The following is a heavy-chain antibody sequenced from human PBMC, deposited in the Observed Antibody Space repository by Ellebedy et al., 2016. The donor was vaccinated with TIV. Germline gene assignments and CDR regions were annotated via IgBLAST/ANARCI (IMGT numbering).Heavy chain of an antibody. CDR1: GFTFGSYW. V-gene: IGHV3-74*01. Sequence: GESLKISCAASGFTFGSYWMHWVRQAPGKGLVWVSRIKTDGSTTIYADSVEGRFTISRENAKNTLYLQMNSLRAEDTALYWCARDRRSGRAYSGSTTYFDYWGPGTLVTVSS. CDR3: ARDRRSGRAYSGSTTYFDY. J-gene: IGHJ4*02. D-gene: IGHD5-12*01. CDR2: IKTDGSTT.